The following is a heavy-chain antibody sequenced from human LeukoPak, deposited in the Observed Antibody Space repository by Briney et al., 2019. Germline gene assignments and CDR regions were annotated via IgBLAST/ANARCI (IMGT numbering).Heavy chain of an antibody. Sequence: SETLSLTCTVSGGSISSYYWSWIRQPPGKGLEWIGYIYYSGSTNYNPPLKSRVTISVDTSKNQSSPKPSSVTAADTAVYYCARHGATDGSGRLRMGYFDYWGQGTLVTVSS. CDR2: IYYSGST. V-gene: IGHV4-59*08. CDR1: GGSISSYY. D-gene: IGHD3-10*01. J-gene: IGHJ4*02. CDR3: ARHGATDGSGRLRMGYFDY.